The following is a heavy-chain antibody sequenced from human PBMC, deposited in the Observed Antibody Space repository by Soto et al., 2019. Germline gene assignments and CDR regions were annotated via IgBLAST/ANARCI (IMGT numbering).Heavy chain of an antibody. Sequence: EVQLLESGGGLVQPGGSLRLSCAASGFSFSTYAMSWVRQAPGKGLEWVSTVGRGDSTFYADSVRGRFTISRDNSNNALFLQMNSLRADDTALYYCAKGILVEGPGTRAFDIWGQGTMVIVSS. J-gene: IGHJ3*02. CDR3: AKGILVEGPGTRAFDI. V-gene: IGHV3-23*01. CDR2: VGRGDST. CDR1: GFSFSTYA. D-gene: IGHD6-13*01.